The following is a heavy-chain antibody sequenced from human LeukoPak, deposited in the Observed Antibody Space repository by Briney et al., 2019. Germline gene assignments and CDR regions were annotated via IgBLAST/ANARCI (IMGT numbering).Heavy chain of an antibody. V-gene: IGHV4-59*01. CDR3: ARSIILVRGIIYFFYYYMDV. Sequence: SETLSLTYTVSGDSISSYHWTWIRQSPGKGLEWIGYISYSGSTNSNPSLKSRVTMSVDTSKNQFSLKLNSVTAADTAVYYCARSIILVRGIIYFFYYYMDVWGKGTTVTVSS. CDR2: ISYSGST. D-gene: IGHD3-10*01. J-gene: IGHJ6*03. CDR1: GDSISSYH.